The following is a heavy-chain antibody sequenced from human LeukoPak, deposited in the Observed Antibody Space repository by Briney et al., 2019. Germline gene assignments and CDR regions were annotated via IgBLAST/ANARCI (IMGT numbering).Heavy chain of an antibody. CDR1: RFPFNSYA. CDR3: ARNENSGWGYFDY. Sequence: PGGSLELSCSASRFPFNSYALSWGPQAPGKGLEGVSVIGGSNGITFYVGSVKGRFTISRDNSKDTLYLQMNSLRAEDTAVYYCARNENSGWGYFDYWGQGTLVTVSS. J-gene: IGHJ4*02. D-gene: IGHD5-12*01. CDR2: IGGSNGIT. V-gene: IGHV3-23*01.